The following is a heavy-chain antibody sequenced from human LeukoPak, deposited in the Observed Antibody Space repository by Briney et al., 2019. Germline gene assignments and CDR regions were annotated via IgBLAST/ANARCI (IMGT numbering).Heavy chain of an antibody. J-gene: IGHJ4*02. CDR3: ARAKRAAAELY. CDR1: GYTFTGYY. CDR2: INPNSGGT. V-gene: IGHV1-2*02. Sequence: ASVKVSCKASGYTFTGYYMHWVRQAPGQGLEWMGWINPNSGGTNYAQEFQGRVTMTRDTSISTAYMELSRLRSDDTAVYCCARAKRAAAELYWGQGTLVTVSS. D-gene: IGHD6-13*01.